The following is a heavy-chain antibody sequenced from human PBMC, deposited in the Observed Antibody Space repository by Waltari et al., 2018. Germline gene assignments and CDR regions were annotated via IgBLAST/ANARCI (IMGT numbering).Heavy chain of an antibody. V-gene: IGHV3-21*01. J-gene: IGHJ4*02. Sequence: EVQLVESGGGLVKPGESLRLSCAASGFAFSSYAMIWVRQAPGKGLEWVSSISDNSNFIFYADSVEGRFTISRDNARNSLYLQMNSLRAEDTAIYYCASASTMFIQGDYWGLGTLVTVSS. CDR1: GFAFSSYA. CDR3: ASASTMFIQGDY. D-gene: IGHD3-10*02. CDR2: ISDNSNFI.